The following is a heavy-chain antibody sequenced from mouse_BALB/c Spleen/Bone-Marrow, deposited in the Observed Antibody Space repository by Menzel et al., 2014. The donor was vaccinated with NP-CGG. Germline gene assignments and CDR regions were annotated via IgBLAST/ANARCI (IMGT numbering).Heavy chain of an antibody. CDR3: ARGAARATWFAY. D-gene: IGHD3-1*01. CDR1: GFTFSSFG. CDR2: ISSGSSTI. V-gene: IGHV5-17*02. Sequence: EVQRVESGGGLVQPGGSRKLSCAASGFTFSSFGMHWVRQAPEKGLEWVAYISSGSSTIYYADTVKGRFTISRDNPKNTLFLQMTSLRSEDTAMYYCARGAARATWFAYWGQGTLVTVSA. J-gene: IGHJ3*01.